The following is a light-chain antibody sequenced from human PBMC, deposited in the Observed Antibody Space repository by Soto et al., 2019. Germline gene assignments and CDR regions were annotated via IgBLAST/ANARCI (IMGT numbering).Light chain of an antibody. CDR2: YDS. CDR1: NIGSKS. J-gene: IGLJ2*01. V-gene: IGLV3-21*04. Sequence: SYELTQPPSVSVAPGKTARITCGGNNIGSKSVHWHQQKPGQAPVLVIYYDSDRPSGIPERFSGSNSGNTATLTISRVEAGDEADYYCQVWDSSSDRDVVFGGGTKVTVL. CDR3: QVWDSSSDRDVV.